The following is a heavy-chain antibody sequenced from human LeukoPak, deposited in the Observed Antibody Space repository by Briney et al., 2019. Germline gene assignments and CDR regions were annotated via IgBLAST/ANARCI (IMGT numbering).Heavy chain of an antibody. CDR3: ARDQFDYYDSSGYYGRFDY. V-gene: IGHV1-3*01. CDR1: GYTFTSYA. CDR2: INAGNGNT. J-gene: IGHJ4*02. Sequence: ASVKVSCKASGYTFTSYAMHWVRQAPGQRLEWMGWINAGNGNTKYSQKFQGRVTITRDTSASTAYMELSSLRSEDTAVYYCARDQFDYYDSSGYYGRFDYWGQGTLVTVPS. D-gene: IGHD3-22*01.